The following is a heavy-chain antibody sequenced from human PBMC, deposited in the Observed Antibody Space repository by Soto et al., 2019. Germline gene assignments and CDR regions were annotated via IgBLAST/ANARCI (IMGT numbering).Heavy chain of an antibody. J-gene: IGHJ5*02. CDR2: INAGNGNT. V-gene: IGHV1-3*01. Sequence: QVQLVQSGAEVKKPGASVKVSCKASGYTFTSYAMHWVRQAPGQRLEWMGWINAGNGNTKYSQKFQGRVTITRDTSAGTAYMELSSLRSDDTAVYYCARGIAAAGAASWGQGTLVTVSS. D-gene: IGHD6-13*01. CDR3: ARGIAAAGAAS. CDR1: GYTFTSYA.